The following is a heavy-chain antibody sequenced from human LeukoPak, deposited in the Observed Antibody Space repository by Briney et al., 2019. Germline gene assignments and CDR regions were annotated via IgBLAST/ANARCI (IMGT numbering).Heavy chain of an antibody. CDR3: AKSLLVRFLESLPYFDY. CDR1: GFTFSRFA. CDR2: ISYHGNNQ. Sequence: GQSLRLSCAASGFTFSRFAMHWVRQAPGKGLEWVAFISYHGNNQYYANSVKGRFTISRDNSRYTLYLEMSSLRNEDTAVYYCAKSLLVRFLESLPYFDYWGQGTLVTVSS. D-gene: IGHD3-3*01. V-gene: IGHV3-30-3*02. J-gene: IGHJ4*02.